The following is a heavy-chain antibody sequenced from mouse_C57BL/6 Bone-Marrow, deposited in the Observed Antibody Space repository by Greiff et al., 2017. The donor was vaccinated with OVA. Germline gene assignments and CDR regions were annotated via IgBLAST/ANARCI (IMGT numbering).Heavy chain of an antibody. J-gene: IGHJ3*01. CDR1: GYTFTDYY. V-gene: IGHV1-26*01. D-gene: IGHD1-1*01. Sequence: EVQLQQSGPELVKPGAPVKISCKASGYTFTDYYMNWVKQSHGKSLEWIGDINPNNGGTSYNQKFKGKATLTVDKSSSTAYMELRSLTSEDSAVYYCAREDYYGSSAWFAYWGQGTLVTVSA. CDR3: AREDYYGSSAWFAY. CDR2: INPNNGGT.